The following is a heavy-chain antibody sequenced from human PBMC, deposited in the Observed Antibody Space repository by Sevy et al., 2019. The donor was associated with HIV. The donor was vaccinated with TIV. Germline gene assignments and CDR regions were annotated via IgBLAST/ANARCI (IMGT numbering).Heavy chain of an antibody. CDR2: IWYDGSTK. J-gene: IGHJ4*02. Sequence: GGSLRLSCAASGFTFSDYGMHWVRQTPGKGLEWVAVIWYDGSTKYYADSVKGRFTISRVNSKNTLYLQMNSLRAEDTAVYYCARDKLLPVMVSMVRGALSYYFDYWGQGTLVTVSS. D-gene: IGHD3-10*01. V-gene: IGHV3-33*01. CDR3: ARDKLLPVMVSMVRGALSYYFDY. CDR1: GFTFSDYG.